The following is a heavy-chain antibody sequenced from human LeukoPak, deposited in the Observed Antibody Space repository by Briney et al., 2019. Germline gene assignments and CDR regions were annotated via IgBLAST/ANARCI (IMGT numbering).Heavy chain of an antibody. Sequence: GSLRLSCAASGFTFSSYSMNWVRQAPGKGLEWVSSISSSSSYIYYADSVKGRFTISRDNAKNSLYLQMNSLRAEDTAVYYCAREGSSGWYMPYYFDYWGQGTLVTVSS. CDR3: AREGSSGWYMPYYFDY. D-gene: IGHD6-19*01. J-gene: IGHJ4*02. CDR2: ISSSSSYI. V-gene: IGHV3-21*01. CDR1: GFTFSSYS.